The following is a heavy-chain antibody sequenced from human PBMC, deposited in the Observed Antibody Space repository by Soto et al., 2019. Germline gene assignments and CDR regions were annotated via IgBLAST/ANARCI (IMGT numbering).Heavy chain of an antibody. CDR3: ARVKCSPPYYYYYGMDV. V-gene: IGHV1-18*01. J-gene: IGHJ6*02. CDR1: GYTFTSYG. D-gene: IGHD6-13*01. CDR2: ISAYNGNT. Sequence: QVQLVQSGAEVKKPGASVKVSCKASGYTFTSYGISWVRQAPGQGLEWMGWISAYNGNTNYEQKRQGRVTMTTDTSTSTAYMELRSLRSDDTAVYYGARVKCSPPYYYYYGMDVWGQATAVTVSS.